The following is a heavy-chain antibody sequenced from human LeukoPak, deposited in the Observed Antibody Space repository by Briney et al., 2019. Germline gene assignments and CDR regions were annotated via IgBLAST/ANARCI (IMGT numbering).Heavy chain of an antibody. V-gene: IGHV3-21*01. CDR1: GFTFSSYS. CDR2: ISSSRSYI. D-gene: IGHD5-24*01. Sequence: GGSLRLSCAASGFTFSSYSMNGIRQAPGKGLEGVSSISSSRSYIYYTDSVKGRFTISRDNAKNPLYLQMNSLRAEDTAVYYCARDWEMATIIHPHAFDIWGQGTMVTVSS. J-gene: IGHJ3*02. CDR3: ARDWEMATIIHPHAFDI.